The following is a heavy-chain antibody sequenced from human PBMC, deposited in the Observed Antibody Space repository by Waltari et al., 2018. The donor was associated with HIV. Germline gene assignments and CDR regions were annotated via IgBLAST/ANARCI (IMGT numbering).Heavy chain of an antibody. Sequence: VQLVESGGGLVQPGGSLRLACAASGLTIGGSYMTWVRQAPGKGLGWVSSISGGSSFLSYADSMKGRFTISRDNAKSSLFPQMNSLRAEDTAVYFCARVNYQYAMDVWGQGTTVTVSS. CDR1: GLTIGGSY. CDR2: ISGGSSFL. V-gene: IGHV3-21*01. J-gene: IGHJ6*02. CDR3: ARVNYQYAMDV.